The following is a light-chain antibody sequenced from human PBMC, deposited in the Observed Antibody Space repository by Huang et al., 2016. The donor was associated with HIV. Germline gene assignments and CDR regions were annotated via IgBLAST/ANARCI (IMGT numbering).Light chain of an antibody. Sequence: DIVMTQSPDSLAVSLGERATINCKSSQSILYSSNNKNYLAWYQQKPGQPPMLLIYWASTRESGVPDRFSGSGSGTDFTLTISSLQAEDVAVYCCQQYYNTPPTFGRGTKVEVK. J-gene: IGKJ1*01. V-gene: IGKV4-1*01. CDR3: QQYYNTPPT. CDR2: WAS. CDR1: QSILYSSNNKNY.